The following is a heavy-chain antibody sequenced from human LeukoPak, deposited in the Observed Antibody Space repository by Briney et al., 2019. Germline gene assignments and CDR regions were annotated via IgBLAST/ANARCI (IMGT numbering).Heavy chain of an antibody. D-gene: IGHD5-18*01. CDR3: ARETNRGYSYGFRPANWFDP. V-gene: IGHV3-30*02. CDR2: IRYDGSNK. CDR1: GFTFSSYG. J-gene: IGHJ5*02. Sequence: GGSLRLSCAASGFTFSSYGMHWVRQAPGKGLEWVAFIRYDGSNKYYADSVKGRFTISRDNAKNSLYLQMNSLRAEDTAVYYCARETNRGYSYGFRPANWFDPWGQGTLVTVSS.